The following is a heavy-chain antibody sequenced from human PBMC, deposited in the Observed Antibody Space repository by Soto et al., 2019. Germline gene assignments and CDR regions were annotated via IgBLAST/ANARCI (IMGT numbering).Heavy chain of an antibody. Sequence: LSLTCAVYGGSFSGYYWSWIRQPPGKGLEWIGEINHSGSTNYNPSLKSRVTISVDTSKNQFSLKLSSVTAADTAVYYCARDGQQLEHVIQYNWFEPWGQGTLVTVSS. D-gene: IGHD6-13*01. CDR2: INHSGST. V-gene: IGHV4-34*01. J-gene: IGHJ5*02. CDR3: ARDGQQLEHVIQYNWFEP. CDR1: GGSFSGYY.